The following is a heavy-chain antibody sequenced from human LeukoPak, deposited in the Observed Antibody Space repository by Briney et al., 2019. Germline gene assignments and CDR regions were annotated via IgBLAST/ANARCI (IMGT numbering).Heavy chain of an antibody. CDR3: AGLRYFDWLPDY. V-gene: IGHV4-59*08. J-gene: IGHJ4*02. Sequence: SETLSLTCTVSGGSISSYYWSWIRQPPGKGLEWIGYIYYSGSTNYNPSLKSRVTISVDTSKNQFSLKLSSVTAADTAVYYCAGLRYFDWLPDYWGQGTLATVSS. D-gene: IGHD3-9*01. CDR2: IYYSGST. CDR1: GGSISSYY.